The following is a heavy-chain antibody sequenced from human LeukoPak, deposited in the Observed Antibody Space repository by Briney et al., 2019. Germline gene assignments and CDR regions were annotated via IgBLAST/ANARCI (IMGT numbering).Heavy chain of an antibody. CDR1: GFSFSDYS. D-gene: IGHD6-13*01. CDR3: AKDTDGAAAGTTWGH. V-gene: IGHV3-21*05. Sequence: GGSLRLSCVASGFSFSDYSLNWVRQRPGKGLEWISYITSRSAFTYYAESVKGRFTISRDNAKNSLYLQMNSLRAEDTALYYCAKDTDGAAAGTTWGHWGQGTLVTVSS. CDR2: ITSRSAFT. J-gene: IGHJ4*02.